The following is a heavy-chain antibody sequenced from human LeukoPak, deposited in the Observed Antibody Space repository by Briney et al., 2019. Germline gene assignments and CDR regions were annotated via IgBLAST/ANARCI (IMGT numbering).Heavy chain of an antibody. V-gene: IGHV3-7*01. CDR3: QYWHSSSWYGAVDY. Sequence: PGGSLRLSCAASGFTLSSYWMSWVREAPGKGLEWVANIKEDGGEKYYVDSVKGRFTISRDNAKNSLYLQMNSLRAEDTAVYYCQYWHSSSWYGAVDYWGQGTLVTVSS. D-gene: IGHD6-13*01. CDR2: IKEDGGEK. J-gene: IGHJ4*01. CDR1: GFTLSSYW.